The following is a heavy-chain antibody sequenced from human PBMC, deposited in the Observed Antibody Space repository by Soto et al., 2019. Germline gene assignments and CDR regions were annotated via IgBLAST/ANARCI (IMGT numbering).Heavy chain of an antibody. Sequence: QVQLVQSGAEVKKPGASVKVSCKASGYTFTNYDINWVRQATGQGLEWMGWMNPNSGDTGYAQNFQGRVTMTRNTAISTAYMELSSLRSEDTAVDYCATVSAWQFYFFMDVWGKGTTVTVSS. J-gene: IGHJ6*03. D-gene: IGHD6-19*01. V-gene: IGHV1-8*01. CDR1: GYTFTNYD. CDR2: MNPNSGDT. CDR3: ATVSAWQFYFFMDV.